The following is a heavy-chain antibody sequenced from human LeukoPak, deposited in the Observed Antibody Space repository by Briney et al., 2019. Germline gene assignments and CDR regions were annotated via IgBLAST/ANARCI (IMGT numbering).Heavy chain of an antibody. CDR2: IKQDGSER. D-gene: IGHD6-19*01. CDR3: VRDGPTAVAGTRAFDI. V-gene: IGHV3-7*01. Sequence: PGGSLRLSCAASGFTFSNYWMSWVRQAPGKGLQWVANIKQDGSERYHLDSLTGRFTMSRDNGKNSLYLQMNSLRAEDTAVYYCVRDGPTAVAGTRAFDIWGQGTMVIVSS. J-gene: IGHJ3*02. CDR1: GFTFSNYW.